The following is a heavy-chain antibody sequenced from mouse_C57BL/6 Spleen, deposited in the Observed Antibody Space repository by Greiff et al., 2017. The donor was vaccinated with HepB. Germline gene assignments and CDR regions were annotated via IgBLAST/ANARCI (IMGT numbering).Heavy chain of an antibody. CDR1: GYTFTSYW. V-gene: IGHV1-64*01. CDR2: IHPNSGST. D-gene: IGHD1-1*01. Sequence: QVQLQQSGAELVKPGASVKLPCKASGYTFTSYWMHWVKQRPGQGLEWIGMIHPNSGSTNYNEKFKSKATLTVDKSSSTAYMQLSSLTSEDSAVYYCARGTTIGAMDYWGQGTSVTVSS. CDR3: ARGTTIGAMDY. J-gene: IGHJ4*01.